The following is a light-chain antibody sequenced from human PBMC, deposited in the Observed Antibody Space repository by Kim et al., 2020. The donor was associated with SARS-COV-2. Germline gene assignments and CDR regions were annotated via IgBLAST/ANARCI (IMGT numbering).Light chain of an antibody. CDR1: QSVGSY. CDR2: DAS. V-gene: IGKV3-11*01. J-gene: IGKJ4*01. Sequence: EIVLTQSPATLSLSPGERATLSCRASQSVGSYLGWYQQKPGQAPRVLIYDASNRATGIPARFSGSGSGTDFTLTISSLESEDFAVYYCQQRSNWPLTFGGGTKVDIK. CDR3: QQRSNWPLT.